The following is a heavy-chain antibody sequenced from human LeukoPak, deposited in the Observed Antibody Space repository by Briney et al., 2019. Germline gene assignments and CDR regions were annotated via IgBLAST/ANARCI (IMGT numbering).Heavy chain of an antibody. CDR2: IYYSGST. Sequence: PSETLSLTCTVSGGSISSSSYYWGWIRQPPGKGLEWIGSIYYSGSTYYNPSLKSRVTISVDTSKNQFSLKLSSVTAADTAVYYCASSRDGYNYWGEFDPWGQGTLVTVSS. V-gene: IGHV4-39*01. D-gene: IGHD5-24*01. CDR1: GGSISSSSYY. CDR3: ASSRDGYNYWGEFDP. J-gene: IGHJ5*02.